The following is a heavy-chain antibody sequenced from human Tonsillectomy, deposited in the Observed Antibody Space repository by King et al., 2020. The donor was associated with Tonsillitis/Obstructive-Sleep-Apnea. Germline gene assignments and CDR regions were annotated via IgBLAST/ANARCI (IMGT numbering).Heavy chain of an antibody. CDR1: RYTFTTYY. V-gene: IGHV1-46*01. CDR3: AREYSGYGNDAFDI. J-gene: IGHJ3*02. D-gene: IGHD3-22*01. CDR2: INPSGGST. Sequence: VLLVESGAEVKKPGASVKVSCKASRYTFTTYYIHWVRQAPGQGLEWMGLINPSGGSTSYAQKFQGRVTMTRDTSTSTLYMELSSLRSEDTAVYYCAREYSGYGNDAFDIWGQGTMVTVSS.